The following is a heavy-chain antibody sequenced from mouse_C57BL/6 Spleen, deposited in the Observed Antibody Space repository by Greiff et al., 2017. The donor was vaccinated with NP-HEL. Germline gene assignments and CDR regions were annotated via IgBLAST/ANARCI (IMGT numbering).Heavy chain of an antibody. CDR2: IDPENGDT. Sequence: VQLQQSGAELVRPGASVTLSCTASGFNIKDDYMHWVKQRPEQGLEWIGWIDPENGDTEYASKFQGKATITADTSSNTAYLQLSSLTSEDTAVYYCTPIGAYYWGQGTTLTVSS. V-gene: IGHV14-4*01. D-gene: IGHD2-14*01. CDR1: GFNIKDDY. J-gene: IGHJ2*01. CDR3: TPIGAYY.